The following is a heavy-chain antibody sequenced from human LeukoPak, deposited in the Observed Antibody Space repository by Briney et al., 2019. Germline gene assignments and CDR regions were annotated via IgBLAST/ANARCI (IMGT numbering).Heavy chain of an antibody. CDR1: GGSISSYY. V-gene: IGHV4-59*01. CDR3: ARDGYNHDAFDI. D-gene: IGHD5-24*01. CDR2: IYYSGST. J-gene: IGHJ3*02. Sequence: PSETLSLTCTVSGGSISSYYWSWIRQPPGKGLEWIGYIYYSGSTNYNLSLKSRVTISVDTSKNQFSLKLSSVTAADTAVYYCARDGYNHDAFDIWGQGTMVTVSS.